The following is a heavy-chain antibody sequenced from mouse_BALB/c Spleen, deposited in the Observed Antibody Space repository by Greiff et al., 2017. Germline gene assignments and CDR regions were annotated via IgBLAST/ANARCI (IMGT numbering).Heavy chain of an antibody. Sequence: QVQLQQSGPGLVAPSQSLSITCTVSGFSLTSYGVHWVRQPPGKGLEWLGVIWAGGSTNYNSALMSRLSISKDNSKSQVFLKMNSLQTDDTAMYYCARDDYYDYYAMDYWGQGTSVTVSS. J-gene: IGHJ4*01. CDR3: ARDDYYDYYAMDY. CDR1: GFSLTSYG. D-gene: IGHD1-1*01. CDR2: IWAGGST. V-gene: IGHV2-9*02.